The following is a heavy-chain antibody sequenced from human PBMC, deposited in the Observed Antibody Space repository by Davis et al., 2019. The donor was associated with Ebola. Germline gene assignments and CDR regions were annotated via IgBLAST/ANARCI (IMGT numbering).Heavy chain of an antibody. CDR1: GYTFTSYY. Sequence: ASVKVSCKASGYTFTSYYMHWVRQAPGQGLEWMGIINPSGGSTSYAQKFQGRVTMTTDTSTSTAYMELRSLRSDDTAVYYCARDSRQWLDNDYWGQGTLVTVSS. V-gene: IGHV1-46*01. J-gene: IGHJ4*02. D-gene: IGHD6-19*01. CDR2: INPSGGST. CDR3: ARDSRQWLDNDY.